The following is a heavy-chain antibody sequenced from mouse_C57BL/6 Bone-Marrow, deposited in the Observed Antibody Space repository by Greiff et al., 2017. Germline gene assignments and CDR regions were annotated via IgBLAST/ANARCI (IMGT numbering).Heavy chain of an antibody. CDR1: GFPITSGYY. CDR3: AGDSYGYWYFDV. V-gene: IGHV12-3*02. CDR2: ITHSGET. D-gene: IGHD1-1*01. Sequence: KLLESGPGLVKPSQSLFLACSITGFPITSGYYWIWIRQSPGKPLEWMGYITHSGETFYNPSLPSPISITRETSKNQFFLQLNSVTTEDTAMYYCAGDSYGYWYFDVWGAGTTVTVSS. J-gene: IGHJ1*01.